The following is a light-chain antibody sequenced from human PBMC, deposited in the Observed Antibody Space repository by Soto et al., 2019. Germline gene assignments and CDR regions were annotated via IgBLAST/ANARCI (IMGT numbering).Light chain of an antibody. CDR2: EGT. V-gene: IGLV2-23*01. CDR1: SSDVGRYNL. Sequence: QSALTQPASVSGSPGQSITISCTGTSSDVGRYNLVSWYQQHPGKAPKLMIYEGTERPSGVSNRFSASKSANTASLTISGLQAEGEAHYHCSSYAGSGTFVFRGGTKLTVL. J-gene: IGLJ2*01. CDR3: SSYAGSGTFV.